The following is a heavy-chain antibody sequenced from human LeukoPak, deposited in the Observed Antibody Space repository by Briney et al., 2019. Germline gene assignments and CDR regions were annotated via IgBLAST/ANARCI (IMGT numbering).Heavy chain of an antibody. CDR1: GFTFSSYG. CDR3: AKGGGSIWFAP. Sequence: GGSLRLSCAASGFTFSSYGMHWVRQAPGKGLEWVSAISGSGGSTYYADSVKGRFTISRDNSKNTLYLQMNSLRAEDTAVYYCAKGGGSIWFAPGGQGTLVTVPS. D-gene: IGHD2-15*01. V-gene: IGHV3-23*01. J-gene: IGHJ5*02. CDR2: ISGSGGST.